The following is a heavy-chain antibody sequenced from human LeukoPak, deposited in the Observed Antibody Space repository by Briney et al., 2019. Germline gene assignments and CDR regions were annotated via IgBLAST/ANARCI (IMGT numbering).Heavy chain of an antibody. Sequence: GASVKVSCKASGYTFTSYGISWVRQAPGQGLEWMGWISAYNGNTNYAQKLQGRVTMTTDTSTSTAYMELRSLRSDDTAVYYCARVGGRLYYYDSSGYYGDAFDIWGQGTMVTVSS. CDR2: ISAYNGNT. J-gene: IGHJ3*02. V-gene: IGHV1-18*01. CDR3: ARVGGRLYYYDSSGYYGDAFDI. CDR1: GYTFTSYG. D-gene: IGHD3-22*01.